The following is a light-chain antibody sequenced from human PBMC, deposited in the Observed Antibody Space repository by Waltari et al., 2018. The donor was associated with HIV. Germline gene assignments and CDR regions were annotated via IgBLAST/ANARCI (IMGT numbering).Light chain of an antibody. J-gene: IGKJ3*01. CDR1: KSVFYSTNNRNY. CDR2: WAS. V-gene: IGKV4-1*01. Sequence: DIVMTQSPDSVAVSLGGRATTHCRCGKSVFYSTNNRNYLPWYQHKQGQSPRLLIYWASTRETGVPDRFSGSGIGTDFTSTISSLQAEEVAVSYWQKYYSTPEFGPGTKVEI. CDR3: QKYYSTPE.